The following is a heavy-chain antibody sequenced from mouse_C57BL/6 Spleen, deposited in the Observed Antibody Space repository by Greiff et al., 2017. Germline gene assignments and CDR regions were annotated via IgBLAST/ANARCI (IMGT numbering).Heavy chain of an antibody. Sequence: QVQLKESGAELVRPGASVTLSCKASGYTFTDYEMHRVKQTPVHGLEWIGAIDPEPGGTAYNQKFKGKAILTADKSSSTAYMELRSLTSEDSAVYYCTRSALRGYFDVWGTGTTVTVSS. V-gene: IGHV1-15*01. CDR2: IDPEPGGT. CDR1: GYTFTDYE. CDR3: TRSALRGYFDV. J-gene: IGHJ1*03.